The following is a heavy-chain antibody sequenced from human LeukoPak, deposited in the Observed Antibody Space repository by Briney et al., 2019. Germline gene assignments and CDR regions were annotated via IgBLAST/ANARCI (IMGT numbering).Heavy chain of an antibody. CDR3: ARDPQQWLVYGMDV. Sequence: GGSLRLSCEGSAFIFSGHWMNWVRQTPGKGLEWVASIKEDGSERQYVDSVKGRFSISRDNTKGSLFLQLNSLRAEDTAVYYCARDPQQWLVYGMDVWGQGTTVTVSS. V-gene: IGHV3-7*03. J-gene: IGHJ6*02. D-gene: IGHD6-19*01. CDR1: AFIFSGHW. CDR2: IKEDGSER.